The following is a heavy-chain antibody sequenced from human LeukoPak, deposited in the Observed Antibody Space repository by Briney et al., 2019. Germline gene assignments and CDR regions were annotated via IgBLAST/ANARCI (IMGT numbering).Heavy chain of an antibody. CDR3: AMSDYDFWSGYYKAFDY. J-gene: IGHJ4*02. D-gene: IGHD3-3*01. CDR1: GFTFSSYA. V-gene: IGHV3-30-3*01. CDR2: ISYDGSNK. Sequence: GGSLRLSCAASGFTFSSYARHWVRQAPGKGLEWVAVISYDGSNKYYADSVKGRFTISRDNSKNTLYLQMNSLRAEDTAVYYCAMSDYDFWSGYYKAFDYWGQGTLVSVSS.